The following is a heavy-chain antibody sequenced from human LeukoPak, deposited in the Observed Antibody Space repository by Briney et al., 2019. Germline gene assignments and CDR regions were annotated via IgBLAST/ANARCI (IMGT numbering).Heavy chain of an antibody. CDR3: ARAYCGGDCYLGTYYYYYMDV. CDR1: GFTFSSYA. V-gene: IGHV3-30*01. CDR2: ISYDGSNK. Sequence: GRSLRLSCAASGFTFSSYAMHWVRQAPGKGLEWVAVISYDGSNKYYADSVKGRFTISRDNSKNTLYLQMNSLRAEDTAVYYCARAYCGGDCYLGTYYYYYMDVWGKGTTVTVSS. J-gene: IGHJ6*03. D-gene: IGHD2-21*02.